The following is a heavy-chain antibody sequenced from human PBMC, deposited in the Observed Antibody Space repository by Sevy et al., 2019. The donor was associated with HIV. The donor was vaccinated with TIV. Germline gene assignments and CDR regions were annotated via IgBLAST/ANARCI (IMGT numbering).Heavy chain of an antibody. CDR2: ISSSSSTI. Sequence: GGSLRLSCAASGFTFSSYSMNWVRQAPGKGLEWVPYISSSSSTIYYAHSVKGRFTISRDNAKNSLYLQMNSLRAEDTAVYYCARGGHSTYDFWSGYPWDYYYGMDVWGQGTTVTVSS. CDR3: ARGGHSTYDFWSGYPWDYYYGMDV. CDR1: GFTFSSYS. J-gene: IGHJ6*02. V-gene: IGHV3-48*01. D-gene: IGHD3-3*01.